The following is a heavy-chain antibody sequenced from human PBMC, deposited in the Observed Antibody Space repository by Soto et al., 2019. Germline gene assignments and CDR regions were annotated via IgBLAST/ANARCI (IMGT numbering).Heavy chain of an antibody. D-gene: IGHD1-7*01. CDR2: IGSNGGST. V-gene: IGHV3-64D*06. CDR1: GFTFLSYA. Sequence: GGSLRLSCSASGFTFLSYAMHWVRQAPGKGLEYVSAIGSNGGSTYYADSVKGRFTISRDNSKNTLYLQMSSLRAEDTAMYYCVKDQDWNYASNDAFDIWGQGTMVTVSS. J-gene: IGHJ3*02. CDR3: VKDQDWNYASNDAFDI.